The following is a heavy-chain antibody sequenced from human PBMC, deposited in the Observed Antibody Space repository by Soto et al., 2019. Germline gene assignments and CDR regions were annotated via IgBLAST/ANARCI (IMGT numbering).Heavy chain of an antibody. D-gene: IGHD3-16*01. J-gene: IGHJ4*02. V-gene: IGHV4-39*01. CDR1: GGSISSSSYY. CDR3: ARPIPYVEGLYYFDY. Sequence: PSETLSLTCTVSGGSISSSSYYWGWIRQPPGKGLEWIGSIYYSGSTYYNPSLKSRVTISVDTSKNQFSLKLSSVTAADTAVYYCARPIPYVEGLYYFDYWGQGTMVTVSS. CDR2: IYYSGST.